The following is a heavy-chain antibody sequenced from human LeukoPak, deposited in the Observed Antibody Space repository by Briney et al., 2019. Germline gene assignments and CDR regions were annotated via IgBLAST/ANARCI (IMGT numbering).Heavy chain of an antibody. Sequence: PGRSLRLSCAASGFTFSTYGMHWVRQAPGKGLQWVAVIWYDGSNKQYADSVKGRFTISRDNSNNTLYLQMNSLTAEDTAVYYCARSRYCSSTSCYGFLDYWGQGTLVTVSS. CDR1: GFTFSTYG. V-gene: IGHV3-33*01. CDR2: IWYDGSNK. J-gene: IGHJ4*02. D-gene: IGHD2-2*01. CDR3: ARSRYCSSTSCYGFLDY.